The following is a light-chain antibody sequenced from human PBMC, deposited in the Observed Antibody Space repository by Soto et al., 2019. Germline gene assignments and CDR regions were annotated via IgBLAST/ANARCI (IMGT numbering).Light chain of an antibody. CDR2: GAS. Sequence: EIVMTQSPATLSVSPGERATLSCRASQSVSSNLAWYQQKPGQAPRFLIYGASTRATGIPARFSGSGSGTEFTLTISSLQSEDFAVYYCQQSYSTLLTFGGGTKVDIK. J-gene: IGKJ4*01. CDR1: QSVSSN. CDR3: QQSYSTLLT. V-gene: IGKV3-15*01.